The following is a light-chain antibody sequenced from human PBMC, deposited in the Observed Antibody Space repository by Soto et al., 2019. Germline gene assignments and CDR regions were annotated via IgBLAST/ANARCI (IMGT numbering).Light chain of an antibody. J-gene: IGKJ4*01. CDR2: DAS. V-gene: IGKV3-20*01. CDR3: QQYGSSPT. CDR1: QSVSSD. Sequence: EIVMTQSPATLSVSPGERATLSCRASQSVSSDFAWYQQKPGQAPRLLIYDASSRATGIPDRFSGSGSGTDFTLTISRLEPEDFAVYYCQQYGSSPTFGGGTKVDIK.